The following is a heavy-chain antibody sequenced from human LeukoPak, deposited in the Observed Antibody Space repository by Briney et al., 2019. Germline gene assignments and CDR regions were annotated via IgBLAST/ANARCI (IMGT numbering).Heavy chain of an antibody. D-gene: IGHD1/OR15-1a*01. CDR2: IRNKASRYNT. CDR1: GFSFSDPY. V-gene: IGHV3-72*01. J-gene: IGHJ6*02. CDR3: GRIAINANNGMDV. Sequence: QPGGSPRLSCAASGFSFSDPYIDWVRQAPRKRLGWVGRIRNKASRYNTEYTASVEGRFTISRGVSESSLYLQMNRLRTEDTAVYYCGRIAINANNGMDVWGQGTTVTVSS.